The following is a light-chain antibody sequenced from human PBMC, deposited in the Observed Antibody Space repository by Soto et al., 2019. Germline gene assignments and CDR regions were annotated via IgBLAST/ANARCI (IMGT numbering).Light chain of an antibody. V-gene: IGKV1-12*01. CDR1: QIISNW. CDR2: AAT. Sequence: DIQMTQFPSSVSASVGDSVAITCRASQIISNWVAWYQQKPGTAPRILIYAATTLNSGVPSRFSGRRSGTDFTLTITDLQPEDFAIYYCQQAYSFPFTFGPGTKVDLK. CDR3: QQAYSFPFT. J-gene: IGKJ3*01.